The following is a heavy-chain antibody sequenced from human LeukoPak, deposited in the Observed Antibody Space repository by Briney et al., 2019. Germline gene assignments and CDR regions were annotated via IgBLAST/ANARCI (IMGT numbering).Heavy chain of an antibody. CDR3: ARGSYCSGGTCMFDY. CDR2: IYHSGST. J-gene: IGHJ4*02. Sequence: SETLSLTCTVSGGSISTYYWNWIRQPPGKGLEWIGHIYHSGSTNYNPSLKSRVTISVDTSKNEFSLKLSSVSAADTAVYFCARGSYCSGGTCMFDYWGQGTLVTVSS. D-gene: IGHD2-15*01. V-gene: IGHV4-59*01. CDR1: GGSISTYY.